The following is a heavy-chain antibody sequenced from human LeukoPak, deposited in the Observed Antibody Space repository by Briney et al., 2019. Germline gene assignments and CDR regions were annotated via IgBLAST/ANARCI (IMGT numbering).Heavy chain of an antibody. D-gene: IGHD6-13*01. CDR2: IYYSGST. V-gene: IGHV4-59*01. CDR1: GGSISSYY. Sequence: PSETLSLTCTVSGGSISSYYWSWIRQAPGKGLEWIGYIYYSGSTNYNPSLKSRVIISVDTSKNQFSLKLSSVTAADTAVYYCARVIHYSIAAGTFDYWGQGTLVTVSS. CDR3: ARVIHYSIAAGTFDY. J-gene: IGHJ4*02.